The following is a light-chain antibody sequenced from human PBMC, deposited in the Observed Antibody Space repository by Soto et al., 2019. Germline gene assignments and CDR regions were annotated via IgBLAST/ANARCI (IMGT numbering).Light chain of an antibody. CDR3: CSYAGSSNWV. V-gene: IGLV2-23*01. J-gene: IGLJ3*02. CDR1: SSDVGSYNL. Sequence: QSALTQPASVSGSPGQSNTISCTGTSSDVGSYNLVSWYQQHPGKAPKLMIYEDSKRPSGVSNRFSGSKSGNTASLTISGLQAEDEADYYCCSYAGSSNWVFGGGTKVTVL. CDR2: EDS.